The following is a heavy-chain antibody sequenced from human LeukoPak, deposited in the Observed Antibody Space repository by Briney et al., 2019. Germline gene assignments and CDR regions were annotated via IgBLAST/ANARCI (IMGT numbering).Heavy chain of an antibody. J-gene: IGHJ4*02. CDR2: IYYSGST. CDR3: AKGLPSSTRPFGY. Sequence: SETLSLTCTVSGGSISSSSYYWGWIRQPPGKGLEWIGSIYYSGSTNYNPSLKSRVTISVDTSKNQFSLRLSSVTAADTAVYYCAKGLPSSTRPFGYWGQGTLVTVSS. CDR1: GGSISSSSYY. V-gene: IGHV4-39*07. D-gene: IGHD6-13*01.